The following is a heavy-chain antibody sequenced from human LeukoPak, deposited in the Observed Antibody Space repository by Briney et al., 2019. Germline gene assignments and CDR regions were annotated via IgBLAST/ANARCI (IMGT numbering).Heavy chain of an antibody. CDR2: INPNSGGT. J-gene: IGHJ3*02. D-gene: IGHD6-19*01. CDR1: GGTFSSYA. CDR3: ARNSGPDAFDI. V-gene: IGHV1-2*06. Sequence: ASVKVSCKASGGTFSSYAISWVRQAPGQGLEWMGRINPNSGGTNYAQKFQGRVTMTRDTSTSTVYMELSSLRSEDTAVYYCARNSGPDAFDIWGQGTMVTVSS.